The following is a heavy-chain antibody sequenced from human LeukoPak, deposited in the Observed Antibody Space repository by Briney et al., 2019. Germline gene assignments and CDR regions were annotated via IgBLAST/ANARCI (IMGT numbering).Heavy chain of an antibody. D-gene: IGHD3-10*01. J-gene: IGHJ4*02. CDR2: ISSSSSYI. V-gene: IGHV3-21*01. Sequence: GGSLRLSCAASGFTFSSYSMNWVRQAPGKGLEWVSSISSSSSYIYYADSVKGRFTISRDNSKNTLYLQMNSLRAEDTAVYYCARDISLPNYYGSGSYYNGGYFDYWGQGTLVTVSS. CDR3: ARDISLPNYYGSGSYYNGGYFDY. CDR1: GFTFSSYS.